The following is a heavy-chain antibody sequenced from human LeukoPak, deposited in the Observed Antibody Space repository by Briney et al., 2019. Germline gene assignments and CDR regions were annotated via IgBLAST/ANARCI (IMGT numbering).Heavy chain of an antibody. J-gene: IGHJ4*02. D-gene: IGHD1-20*01. V-gene: IGHV3-23*01. CDR2: ISGSGGST. CDR1: GFTFSTYP. CDR3: AKTYNWNYVDY. Sequence: GGSLRLSRAASGFTFSTYPMSWVRQAPGKGLEWVSGISGSGGSTYYADSVKGRFTISRDNSKNTLYLQMNSLRAEDTALYYCAKTYNWNYVDYWGQGTLVTVSS.